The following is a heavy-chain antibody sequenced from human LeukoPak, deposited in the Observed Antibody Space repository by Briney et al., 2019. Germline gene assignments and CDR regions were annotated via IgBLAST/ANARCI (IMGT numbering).Heavy chain of an antibody. CDR3: ARDLSPVVRASPMGY. Sequence: GGSLRLSCAASGFTFTNYGMHWVRQAPGKGLEWVALITYDGHYKYYSDSVKGRFTISSDTSKNTLYLQMNSLRAEDTAVYYCARDLSPVVRASPMGYWGQGTPVTVSS. CDR1: GFTFTNYG. V-gene: IGHV3-30*03. CDR2: ITYDGHYK. D-gene: IGHD3-10*01. J-gene: IGHJ4*02.